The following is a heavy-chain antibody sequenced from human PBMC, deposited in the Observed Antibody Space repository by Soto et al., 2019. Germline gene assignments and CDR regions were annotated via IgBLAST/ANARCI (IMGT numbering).Heavy chain of an antibody. J-gene: IGHJ5*02. V-gene: IGHV1-46*03. CDR1: GYTFTSYY. Sequence: GASVKVSCKASGYTFTSYYMHWVRQAPGQGLEWMGIINPSGGSTSYAQKFQGRVTMTRDTSTSTVYRELSSLRAEDTGVYYCARDQGEIGGYSYNWFDPWGRGTLVTVS. CDR3: ARDQGEIGGYSYNWFDP. D-gene: IGHD3-22*01. CDR2: INPSGGST.